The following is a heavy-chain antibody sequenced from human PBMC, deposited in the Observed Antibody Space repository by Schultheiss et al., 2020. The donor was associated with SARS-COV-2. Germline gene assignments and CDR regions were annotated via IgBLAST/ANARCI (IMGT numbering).Heavy chain of an antibody. CDR1: GFSLSTSGMR. Sequence: SGPTLVKPTQTLTLTCTFSGFSLSTSGMRVSWIRQPPGKALEWLAHIFSNDEKSYSTSLKTRLTISKDTSKNQVVLTMTNMDPVDTATYYCARTLYSSSWYYFDYWGQGTLVTVSS. J-gene: IGHJ4*02. CDR2: IFSNDEK. V-gene: IGHV2-70*04. CDR3: ARTLYSSSWYYFDY. D-gene: IGHD6-13*01.